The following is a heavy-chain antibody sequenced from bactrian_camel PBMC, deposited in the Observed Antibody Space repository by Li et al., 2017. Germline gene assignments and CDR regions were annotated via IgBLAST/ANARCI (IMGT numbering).Heavy chain of an antibody. CDR3: AAGWGCTERPGINY. J-gene: IGHJ4*01. CDR2: IYTGGGST. D-gene: IGHD3*01. CDR1: GFTFSSYS. Sequence: QLVESGGGLVQPGGSLRVSCVASGFTFSSYSLTWVRQAPGKGLEWVSSIYTGGGSTYYVDSVKGRFTISKDNAKNTLYLQMNSLKPEDSAMYYCAAGWGCTERPGINYWGQGTQVTVS. V-gene: IGHV3S28*01.